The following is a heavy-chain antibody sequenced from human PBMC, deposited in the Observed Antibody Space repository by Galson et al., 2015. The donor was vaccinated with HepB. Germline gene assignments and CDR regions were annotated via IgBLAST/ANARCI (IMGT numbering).Heavy chain of an antibody. CDR3: ARERYCSGGSCLGSDP. J-gene: IGHJ5*02. D-gene: IGHD2-15*01. V-gene: IGHV1-3*01. CDR1: GYTFTSYA. CDR2: INAGNGNT. Sequence: SVKVSCKASGYTFTSYAMHWVRQAPGQRLEWMGWINAGNGNTKYSQKFQGRVTITRDTSASTAYMELSSLRSEDTAVYYCARERYCSGGSCLGSDPWSQGTLVTVSS.